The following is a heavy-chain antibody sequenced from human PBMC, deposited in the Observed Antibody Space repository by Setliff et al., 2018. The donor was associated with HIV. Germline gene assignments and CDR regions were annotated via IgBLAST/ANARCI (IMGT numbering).Heavy chain of an antibody. V-gene: IGHV3-23*01. D-gene: IGHD5-18*01. Sequence: GGSLRLSCAASGFTFSSYGMHWVRQPPGKGLEWVSAISGSGGSTNYADSVKGRFTISRDNSKNTLYLQMNSLRAEDTAVYYCARVQNEYIYGYNNYYYMDVWGKGTTVTVSS. J-gene: IGHJ6*03. CDR2: ISGSGGST. CDR3: ARVQNEYIYGYNNYYYMDV. CDR1: GFTFSSYG.